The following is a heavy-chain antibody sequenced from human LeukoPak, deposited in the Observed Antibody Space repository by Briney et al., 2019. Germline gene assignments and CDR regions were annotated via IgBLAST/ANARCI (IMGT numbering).Heavy chain of an antibody. D-gene: IGHD1-26*01. CDR2: ISAYNANT. V-gene: IGHV1-18*01. Sequence: GESLKISCKASGYTFTNYGISWVRQAPGQGLEWMGWISAYNANTNYAQKLQGRVTMTTDTSTSTAYMELRSLRSDDTAVYYCARGGRYSTPDYWGQGTLVTVSS. CDR3: ARGGRYSTPDY. J-gene: IGHJ4*02. CDR1: GYTFTNYG.